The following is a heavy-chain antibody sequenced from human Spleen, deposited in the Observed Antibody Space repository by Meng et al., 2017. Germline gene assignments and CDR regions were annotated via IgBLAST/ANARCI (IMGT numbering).Heavy chain of an antibody. CDR2: INTGNGNT. CDR3: ASDSQWYSGTEVAFDI. J-gene: IGHJ3*02. Sequence: ASVKVSCKASGYTFINYAMHWVRQAPGQRLEWMGWINTGNGNTKYSQKIQGRVTITRDTSASTVYMEMSSLRSEDTAVYYCASDSQWYSGTEVAFDIWGQGTMVTVSS. D-gene: IGHD1-26*01. CDR1: GYTFINYA. V-gene: IGHV1-3*04.